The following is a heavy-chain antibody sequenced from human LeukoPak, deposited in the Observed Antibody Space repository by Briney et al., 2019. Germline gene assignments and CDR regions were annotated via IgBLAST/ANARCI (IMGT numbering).Heavy chain of an antibody. V-gene: IGHV3-20*01. D-gene: IGHD3-9*01. Sequence: PGGSLRLSCAASGFTFDDYVMSWVRQAPGKGLEGVAGINWNGGSTGYADSVKGRFTISRDNAKNSLYLQMNILRAEDTALYHCARAAPIYCIFTGYYYYYYMAVWGKGTPVTVSS. CDR1: GFTFDDYV. J-gene: IGHJ6*03. CDR3: ARAAPIYCIFTGYYYYYYMAV. CDR2: INWNGGST.